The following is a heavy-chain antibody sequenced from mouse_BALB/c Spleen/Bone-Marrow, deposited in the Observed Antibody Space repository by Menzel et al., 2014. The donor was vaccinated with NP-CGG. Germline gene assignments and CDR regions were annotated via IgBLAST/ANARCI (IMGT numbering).Heavy chain of an antibody. D-gene: IGHD1-2*01. Sequence: EVQLVESGGGLVQPGGSLKLSCAASGFTFSSYGMSWVRQTPDKRLELVATINSNGGSTYYPDSVKGRFTISRDNAKNTPYLQMSSLKTEDTAMYNCARHYDGARWGQGTLVTVSA. CDR1: GFTFSSYG. J-gene: IGHJ3*01. V-gene: IGHV5-6-3*01. CDR3: ARHYDGAR. CDR2: INSNGGST.